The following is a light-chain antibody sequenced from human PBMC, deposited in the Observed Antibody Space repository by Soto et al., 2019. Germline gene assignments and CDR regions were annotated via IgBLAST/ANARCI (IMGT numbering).Light chain of an antibody. J-gene: IGLJ1*01. Sequence: QSVLTQPRSVSGSPGQSVAISCSGTSSDVGGYNYVSWYQQHPGKAPKLILYDVNRRPSGVPDRFSGSKSGNTASLTISGLQSEDEADDYCSSYADIYTYVFGTGTKLTVL. V-gene: IGLV2-11*01. CDR2: DVN. CDR1: SSDVGGYNY. CDR3: SSYADIYTYV.